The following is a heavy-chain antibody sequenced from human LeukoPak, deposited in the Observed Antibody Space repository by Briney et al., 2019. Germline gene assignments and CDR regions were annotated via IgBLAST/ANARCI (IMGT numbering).Heavy chain of an antibody. CDR3: AKESGYDVDLEY. J-gene: IGHJ4*02. Sequence: GGSLRLSCAGSGFPFSTYWMHWVRQAPGGGLVWVSGINTDGSTTSYADSVKGRFTISRDNAKNTVSLQMSSLRAEDTAVYYCAKESGYDVDLEYWGQGALVTVSS. CDR1: GFPFSTYW. CDR2: INTDGSTT. D-gene: IGHD5-12*01. V-gene: IGHV3-74*01.